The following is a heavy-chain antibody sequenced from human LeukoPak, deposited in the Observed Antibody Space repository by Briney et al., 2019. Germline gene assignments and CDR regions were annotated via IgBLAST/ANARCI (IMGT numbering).Heavy chain of an antibody. CDR1: GGTFSSYT. Sequence: SVKVSCKASGGTFSSYTISWVRQAPGQGLEWMGRIIPILGIANYAQKFQGRVTITADKSTSTAYMELSSLRSEDTAVYYCARDLYYDILTGYYSHYYYNMDVWGKGTTVTVSS. CDR3: ARDLYYDILTGYYSHYYYNMDV. V-gene: IGHV1-69*04. D-gene: IGHD3-9*01. CDR2: IIPILGIA. J-gene: IGHJ6*03.